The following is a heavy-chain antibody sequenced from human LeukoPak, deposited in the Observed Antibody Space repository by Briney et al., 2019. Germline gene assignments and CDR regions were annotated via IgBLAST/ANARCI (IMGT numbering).Heavy chain of an antibody. CDR3: AGDYGEHYYGMDV. Sequence: PGRSLRLSCAASGLTFSSYGMHWVRQAPGKGLDGVAVIWYDGSNKCYADSVKGRFTISRDNSKNTLYLQMNSLRAEDTAVYYCAGDYGEHYYGMDVWGQGTTVTVSS. V-gene: IGHV3-33*01. J-gene: IGHJ6*02. CDR1: GLTFSSYG. CDR2: IWYDGSNK. D-gene: IGHD4-17*01.